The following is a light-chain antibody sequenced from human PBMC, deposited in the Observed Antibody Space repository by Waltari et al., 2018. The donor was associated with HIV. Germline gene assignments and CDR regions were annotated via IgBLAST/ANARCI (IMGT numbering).Light chain of an antibody. V-gene: IGKV1-39*01. CDR1: QTIKNN. Sequence: DIQMNQSPSSLSASAGDRVSITCRASQTIKNNLNGYRQTPGKAPKLLIFGASNLQIGVPSRFTGTGSGTYFTLTVSSLQPEDFATYYCQQTYMTPQTFGQGTRLEIK. CDR2: GAS. J-gene: IGKJ5*01. CDR3: QQTYMTPQT.